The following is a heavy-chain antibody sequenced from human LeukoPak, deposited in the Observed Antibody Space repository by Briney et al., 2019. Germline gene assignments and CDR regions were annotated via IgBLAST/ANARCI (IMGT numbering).Heavy chain of an antibody. CDR1: GFTFSDSY. J-gene: IGHJ6*02. CDR3: ARVNGDQSYYYGMDV. V-gene: IGHV3-11*06. D-gene: IGHD4-17*01. Sequence: PGGSLRLSCAASGFTFSDSYMSWIRQAPGKGLEWIAYISFSSRYTNYADSVKDRFTISRDNAKNSLYLQMNSLRDEDTAVYYCARVNGDQSYYYGMDVWGQGTTVTVSS. CDR2: ISFSSRYT.